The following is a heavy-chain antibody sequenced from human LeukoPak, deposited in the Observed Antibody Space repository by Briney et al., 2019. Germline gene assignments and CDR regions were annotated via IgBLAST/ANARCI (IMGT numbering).Heavy chain of an antibody. CDR2: INHSGST. V-gene: IGHV4-34*01. Sequence: ASETLSLTCAVYGVSFSGYYWSWLRQPPGKGLEWIGEINHSGSTNYNPSLKSRVTISVDTSKNQFSLKLSSVTAADTAVYYCARAPYYDSSGQVDYWGQGTLVTVSS. D-gene: IGHD3-22*01. CDR1: GVSFSGYY. J-gene: IGHJ4*02. CDR3: ARAPYYDSSGQVDY.